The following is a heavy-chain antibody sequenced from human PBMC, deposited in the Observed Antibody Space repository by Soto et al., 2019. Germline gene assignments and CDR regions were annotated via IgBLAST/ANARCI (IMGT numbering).Heavy chain of an antibody. CDR1: GGSISSSSYY. CDR3: ATITIFGVVPIYFDY. CDR2: FYYSGST. D-gene: IGHD3-3*01. J-gene: IGHJ4*02. V-gene: IGHV4-39*01. Sequence: SETLSLTCAVSGGSISSSSYYWGWIRQPPGKGLEWIGSFYYSGSTYYNPSLKSRVTISVDTSKNQFSLKLSSVTAADTAVYYCATITIFGVVPIYFDYWGQGTLVTVSS.